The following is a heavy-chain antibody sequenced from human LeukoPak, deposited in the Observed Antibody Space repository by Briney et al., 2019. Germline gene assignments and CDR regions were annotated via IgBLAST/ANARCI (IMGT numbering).Heavy chain of an antibody. Sequence: RGSLRLSCAASGFSFYNFAMYWVRQAPGKGLEWVSGIFGSGGSAHYTDSVKGRFTISRDNSKSTVYLQMTSLRPEDTAVYYCGKTTTGYSSGRYPGWPIDYWGQGTLVTVSS. D-gene: IGHD6-19*01. CDR2: IFGSGGSA. CDR1: GFSFYNFA. V-gene: IGHV3-23*01. J-gene: IGHJ4*02. CDR3: GKTTTGYSSGRYPGWPIDY.